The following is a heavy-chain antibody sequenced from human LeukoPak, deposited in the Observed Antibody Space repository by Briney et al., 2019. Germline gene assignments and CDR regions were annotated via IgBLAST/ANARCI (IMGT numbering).Heavy chain of an antibody. Sequence: SETLSLTCTVSGGSISSYYWSWVRQPPGKGLEWIGFIYDSGSTNYNSSLKSRVTISVDTSKNQFSLKLSSVTAADTAVYYCARGGIIVGVDYWGLGTLVTVSS. J-gene: IGHJ4*02. D-gene: IGHD1-26*01. CDR3: ARGGIIVGVDY. CDR2: IYDSGST. CDR1: GGSISSYY. V-gene: IGHV4-59*01.